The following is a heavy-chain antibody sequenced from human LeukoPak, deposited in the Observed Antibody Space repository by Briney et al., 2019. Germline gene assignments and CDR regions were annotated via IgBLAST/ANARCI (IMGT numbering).Heavy chain of an antibody. V-gene: IGHV3-7*01. CDR1: GFTFSSYA. J-gene: IGHJ6*03. CDR2: IKQDGSEK. Sequence: PGGSLRLSCAASGFTFSSYAMAWVRQAPGKGLEWVANIKQDGSEKYYVDSVKGRFTISRDNAKDSLYLQMNSLRAEDTAVHFCARVRRAKRQNRYYLYYYMDVWGKGTTVTVSS. D-gene: IGHD1-14*01. CDR3: ARVRRAKRQNRYYLYYYMDV.